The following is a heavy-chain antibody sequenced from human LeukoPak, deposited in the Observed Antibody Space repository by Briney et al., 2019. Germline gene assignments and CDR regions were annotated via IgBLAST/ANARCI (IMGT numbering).Heavy chain of an antibody. J-gene: IGHJ4*02. V-gene: IGHV3-7*01. CDR3: ARPDGMAAEGVFDY. CDR1: GFTSSSYW. D-gene: IGHD3-10*01. CDR2: IKQDGSEK. Sequence: GGSLRLSCAASGFTSSSYWMSWVRQAPGKGLEWVANIKQDGSEKYYVDSVKGRFTISRDNAKNSLYLQMNSLRAEDTAVYYCARPDGMAAEGVFDYWGQGTLVTVSS.